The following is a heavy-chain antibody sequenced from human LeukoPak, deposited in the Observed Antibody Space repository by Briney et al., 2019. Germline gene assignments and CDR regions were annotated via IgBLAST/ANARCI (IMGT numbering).Heavy chain of an antibody. V-gene: IGHV4-4*02. CDR1: GGSISSSNW. J-gene: IGHJ4*02. CDR3: ATPRGYCSGGSCYFGY. D-gene: IGHD2-15*01. CDR2: IYHSGST. Sequence: PSGTLSLTCAVSGGSISSSNWWSWVRQPPGKGLEWIGEIYHSGSTNYNPSLKSRVTISVDKSKNQFSLKLSSVTAADTAVYYCATPRGYCSGGSCYFGYWGQGTLVTVSS.